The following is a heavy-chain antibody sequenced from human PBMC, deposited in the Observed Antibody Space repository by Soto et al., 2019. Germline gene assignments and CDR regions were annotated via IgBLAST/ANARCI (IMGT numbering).Heavy chain of an antibody. Sequence: SQHLSLTYAITVDRIYSNSSAWNWIMTSPSSVLEWLGRTYYRSKWYNDYAVSVKSRITINPDTSKNQFSLQLNSVTPEDTAVYYCARDTDIGVVIHYGMDVWGQGTTVTVSS. CDR1: VDRIYSNSSA. J-gene: IGHJ6*02. CDR2: TYYRSKWYN. D-gene: IGHD3-3*01. V-gene: IGHV6-1*01. CDR3: ARDTDIGVVIHYGMDV.